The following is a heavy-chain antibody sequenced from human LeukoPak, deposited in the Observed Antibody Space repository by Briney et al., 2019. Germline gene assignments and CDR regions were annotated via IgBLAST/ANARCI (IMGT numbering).Heavy chain of an antibody. J-gene: IGHJ6*02. V-gene: IGHV4-4*07. Sequence: PSETLSLTCTVSGGSISSYYWSWIRQPAGKGLEWIGRIYTSGSTNYNPSLKSRVTISVDTSKNQFSLKLSSVTAADTAVYYCAIPNYYDSSVDYYGMDVWGQGTTVTVSS. CDR1: GGSISSYY. CDR3: AIPNYYDSSVDYYGMDV. CDR2: IYTSGST. D-gene: IGHD3-22*01.